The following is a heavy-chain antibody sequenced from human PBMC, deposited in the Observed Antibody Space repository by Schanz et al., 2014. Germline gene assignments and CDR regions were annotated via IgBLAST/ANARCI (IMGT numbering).Heavy chain of an antibody. D-gene: IGHD3-3*01. Sequence: QVQLVQSGAEVKKPGASVRVSCKASGYTFAGHAVHWVRQAPGQGPEWVGWIHTGSGNTKYSQKFEGRVTITRDTSASIVYMEVSSLRSEHTAVFFCASGEASVTSSGVVIVPMNVWGKGTTVIVSA. V-gene: IGHV1-3*04. CDR1: GYTFAGHA. CDR3: ASGEASVTSSGVVIVPMNV. CDR2: IHTGSGNT. J-gene: IGHJ6*04.